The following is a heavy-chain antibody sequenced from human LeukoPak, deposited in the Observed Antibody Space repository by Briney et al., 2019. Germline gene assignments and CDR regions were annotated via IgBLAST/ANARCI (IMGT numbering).Heavy chain of an antibody. J-gene: IGHJ6*03. CDR3: VRGPKQLVRPYYCYMDV. V-gene: IGHV1-69*05. CDR1: GGTFSSYA. CDR2: IIPIFGTA. Sequence: SVTVSCKASGGTFSSYAISWVRPAPGQGLEWMGRIIPIFGTANYAQKFQGRVTITTDESTSTAYMELSSLRSEDTAVYYCVRGPKQLVRPYYCYMDVWGEGTTVTVSS. D-gene: IGHD6-6*01.